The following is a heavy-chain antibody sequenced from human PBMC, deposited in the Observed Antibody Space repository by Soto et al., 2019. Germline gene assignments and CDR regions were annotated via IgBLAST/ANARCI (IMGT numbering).Heavy chain of an antibody. J-gene: IGHJ6*03. D-gene: IGHD2-15*01. CDR2: ISTTGSTI. Sequence: EVQLVESGGGLVQPGGSLRLSCAASGFTFSTCSMNWVRQAPGKGLEWVSYISTTGSTIYYADSVKGRFTISRDNAKNSLYLQMTSLRAEDTAVYYCARYKGYCSGGSCYYYYYMDVWGKGTTVTVSS. V-gene: IGHV3-48*01. CDR3: ARYKGYCSGGSCYYYYYMDV. CDR1: GFTFSTCS.